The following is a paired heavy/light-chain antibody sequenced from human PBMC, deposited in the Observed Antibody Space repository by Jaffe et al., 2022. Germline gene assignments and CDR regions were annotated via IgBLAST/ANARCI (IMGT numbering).Light chain of an antibody. Sequence: AIRMTQSPSSLSASTGDRVTITCRASQGISSYLAWYQQKPGKAPKLLIYAASTLQSGVPSRFSGSGSGTDFTLTISCLQSEDFATYYCQQYYSIWTFGQGTKVEIK. CDR3: QQYYSIWT. J-gene: IGKJ1*01. CDR2: AAS. CDR1: QGISSY. V-gene: IGKV1-8*01.
Heavy chain of an antibody. D-gene: IGHD3-9*01. CDR1: GGSISSSSYY. J-gene: IGHJ6*03. CDR3: ARHFRYYDILTGSLYYMDV. V-gene: IGHV4-39*01. Sequence: QLQLQESGPGLVKPSETLSLTCTVSGGSISSSSYYWGWIRQPPGKGLEWIGSIYYSGSTYYNPSLKSRVTISVDTSKNQFSLKLSSVTAADTAVYYCARHFRYYDILTGSLYYMDVWGKGTTVTVSS. CDR2: IYYSGST.